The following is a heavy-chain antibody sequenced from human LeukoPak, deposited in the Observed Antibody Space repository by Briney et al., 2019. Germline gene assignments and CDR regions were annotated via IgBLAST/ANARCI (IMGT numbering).Heavy chain of an antibody. J-gene: IGHJ4*02. V-gene: IGHV3-21*01. D-gene: IGHD3-16*01. Sequence: GGSLRLSRAASGFTFSSYSMNWVRQAPGKGLEWVSSISSSSSYIYYADSVKGRFTISRDNAKNSLNLQTNSLRAEDTAVYYCARVRLGEFDYWGQGTLVTVSS. CDR2: ISSSSSYI. CDR1: GFTFSSYS. CDR3: ARVRLGEFDY.